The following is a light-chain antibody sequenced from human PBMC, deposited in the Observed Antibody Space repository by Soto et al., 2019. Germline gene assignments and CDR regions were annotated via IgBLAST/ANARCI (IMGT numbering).Light chain of an antibody. CDR3: QSYDSSRRLDV. Sequence: VLTQPPSVSWAPGQRVTISCTGSSSNIGAGYDVHWYQQLPGTAPKLLIYGNSNRPSGVPDRFSGSKSGTSASLAITGLQAEDEADYYCQSYDSSRRLDVFGTGTKVTVL. CDR1: SSNIGAGYD. V-gene: IGLV1-40*01. CDR2: GNS. J-gene: IGLJ1*01.